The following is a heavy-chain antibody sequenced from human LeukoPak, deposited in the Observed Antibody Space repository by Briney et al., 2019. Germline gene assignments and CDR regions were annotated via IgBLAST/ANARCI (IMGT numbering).Heavy chain of an antibody. D-gene: IGHD1-26*01. V-gene: IGHV3-15*01. Sequence: GGSLRLSCAASGFTFSNAWMSWVRQAPGKGLEWVGRIKSKTDGGTTDYAAPVKGRFTISRDDSKNTLYLQMNSLKTEDTAVYYCTTAEPWMENWFDPWGQGTLVTVSS. CDR2: IKSKTDGGTT. J-gene: IGHJ5*02. CDR1: GFTFSNAW. CDR3: TTAEPWMENWFDP.